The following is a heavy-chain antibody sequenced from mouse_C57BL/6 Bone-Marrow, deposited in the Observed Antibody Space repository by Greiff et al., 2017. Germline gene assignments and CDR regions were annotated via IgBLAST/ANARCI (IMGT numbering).Heavy chain of an antibody. CDR2: IDPEDGDT. V-gene: IGHV14-1*01. Sequence: VQLQQSGAELVRPGASVKLSCTASGFNIKDYYMHWVKQRPEQGLEWIGRIDPEDGDTEYAPKFKGKATMTADKSSNTAYLQLSSLTSEDTAVYYCAPIPSSYSNQRFAYWGQGTLVTVSA. D-gene: IGHD2-5*01. CDR1: GFNIKDYY. J-gene: IGHJ3*01. CDR3: APIPSSYSNQRFAY.